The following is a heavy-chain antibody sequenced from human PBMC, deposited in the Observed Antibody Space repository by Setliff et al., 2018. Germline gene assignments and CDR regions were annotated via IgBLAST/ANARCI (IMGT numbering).Heavy chain of an antibody. CDR2: INPHASEK. V-gene: IGHV3-7*01. CDR3: FGAGTCSY. J-gene: IGHJ4*02. D-gene: IGHD3-10*01. Sequence: GGSLRLSCTASGFSYSNCWVSWVRQAPGNGLEWLASINPHASEKYYVDSVRGRFTISRGNAKNSLSLQMNSLRTEDTAVYYCFGAGTCSYWGQGALVTVSS. CDR1: GFSYSNCW.